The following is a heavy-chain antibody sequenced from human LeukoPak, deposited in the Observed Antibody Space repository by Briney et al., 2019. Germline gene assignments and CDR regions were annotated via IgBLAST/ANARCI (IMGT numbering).Heavy chain of an antibody. Sequence: SETLSLTCAVSGYSISSGYYWGWIRQPPGKGLEWIGSIYYSGSTYYNPSLKSRVTISVDTSKNQFSLKLSSVTAADTAVYYCARSRNLGYCSSTSCYVDWFDPWGQGTLVTVSS. CDR1: GYSISSGYY. CDR2: IYYSGST. CDR3: ARSRNLGYCSSTSCYVDWFDP. V-gene: IGHV4-38-2*01. D-gene: IGHD2-2*01. J-gene: IGHJ5*02.